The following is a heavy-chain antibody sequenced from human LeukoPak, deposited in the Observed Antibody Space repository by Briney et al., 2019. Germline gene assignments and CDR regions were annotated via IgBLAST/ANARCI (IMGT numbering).Heavy chain of an antibody. CDR3: AVGYCSSTSCSAGVDV. D-gene: IGHD2-2*01. V-gene: IGHV1-69*04. Sequence: ASVKVSCKASGGTFSSYAISWVRQAPGQGLEWMGRIIPILGIANYAQKFQGRVTITADKSTSTAYMELSSLRSEDTAVYYCAVGYCSSTSCSAGVDVWGQGTTVTVSS. CDR2: IIPILGIA. CDR1: GGTFSSYA. J-gene: IGHJ6*02.